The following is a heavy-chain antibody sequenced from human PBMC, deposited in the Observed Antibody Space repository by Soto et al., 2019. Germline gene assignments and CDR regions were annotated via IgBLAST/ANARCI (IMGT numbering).Heavy chain of an antibody. CDR2: IYYSGRT. J-gene: IGHJ4*02. V-gene: IGHV4-39*01. Sequence: SETLSLTCIVSGESISSSSYYWGWIRQPPGKGLEWIGSIYYSGRTYYNPSFKSRVTISIDTSKNQFSLKLSSVTATDTAEYYCARQRTTVVTQAYFDHWGQGALVT. CDR1: GESISSSSYY. CDR3: ARQRTTVVTQAYFDH. D-gene: IGHD2-21*02.